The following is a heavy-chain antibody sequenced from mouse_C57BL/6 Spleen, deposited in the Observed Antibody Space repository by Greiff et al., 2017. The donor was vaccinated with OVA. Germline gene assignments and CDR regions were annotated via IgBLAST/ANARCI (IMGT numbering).Heavy chain of an antibody. J-gene: IGHJ1*03. D-gene: IGHD1-1*01. V-gene: IGHV1-18*01. Sequence: EVQLQQSGPELVKPGASVKIPCKASGYTFTDYNMDWVKQSHGKSLEWIGDINPNNGGTIYNQKFKGKATLTVDKSSSTAYMELRSLTSEDTAVYYCARGWDGSYWYFDVWGTGTTVTVSS. CDR1: GYTFTDYN. CDR2: INPNNGGT. CDR3: ARGWDGSYWYFDV.